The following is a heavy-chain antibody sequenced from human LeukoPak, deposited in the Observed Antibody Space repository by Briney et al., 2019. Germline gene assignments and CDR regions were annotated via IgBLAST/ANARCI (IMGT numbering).Heavy chain of an antibody. D-gene: IGHD6-13*01. CDR3: ARGRSSSWGQYYFDY. V-gene: IGHV3-30*03. J-gene: IGHJ4*02. CDR1: GFTFSSYG. Sequence: PGGSLRLSCAASGFTFSSYGMHWVRQAPGKGLEWVAVISYNGSNKYYADSVKGRFTISRDNSKNTLYLQMNSLRAEDTAVYYCARGRSSSWGQYYFDYWGQGTLVTVSS. CDR2: ISYNGSNK.